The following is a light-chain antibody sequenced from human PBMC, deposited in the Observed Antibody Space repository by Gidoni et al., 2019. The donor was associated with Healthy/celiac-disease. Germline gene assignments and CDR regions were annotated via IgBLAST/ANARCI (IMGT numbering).Light chain of an antibody. J-gene: IGKJ4*01. Sequence: DIQMTQSPSSLSASVGDRVTITCRASQSSSSYLNWYQQKPGKAPKLLIYAASSLQSGVQSTFSGSGSGTDFTLTISSLQPEDFATYYCQQSYSTPLTFGGGTKVEIK. CDR2: AAS. V-gene: IGKV1-39*01. CDR1: QSSSSY. CDR3: QQSYSTPLT.